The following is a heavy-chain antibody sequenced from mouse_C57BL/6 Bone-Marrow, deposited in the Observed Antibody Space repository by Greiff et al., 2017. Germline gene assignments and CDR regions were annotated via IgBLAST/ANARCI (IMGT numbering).Heavy chain of an antibody. J-gene: IGHJ2*01. CDR1: GYTFTDYY. D-gene: IGHD3-2*02. CDR3: ARGSEGYFDY. CDR2: INPYNGGT. V-gene: IGHV1-19*01. Sequence: EVQLKESGPVLVKPGASVKMSCKASGYTFTDYYMNWVKQSHGKSLEWIGVINPYNGGTSYNQKFKGKATLTVDKSSSTAYMELNSLTSEDSAVYYCARGSEGYFDYWGQGTTLTVSS.